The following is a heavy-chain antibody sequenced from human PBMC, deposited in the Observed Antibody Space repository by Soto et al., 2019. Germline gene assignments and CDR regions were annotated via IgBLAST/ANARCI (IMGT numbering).Heavy chain of an antibody. D-gene: IGHD1-26*01. V-gene: IGHV1-18*01. Sequence: GASVKVSCKASGYTFTSYGISWVRQAPGQGLEWMGWISAYNGNTNYAQKLQGRVTMTTDTSTSTAYMELRSLRSDDTAVYYCARDYSDPDYYYGMDVWGKGTTVTVSS. CDR2: ISAYNGNT. CDR1: GYTFTSYG. CDR3: ARDYSDPDYYYGMDV. J-gene: IGHJ6*04.